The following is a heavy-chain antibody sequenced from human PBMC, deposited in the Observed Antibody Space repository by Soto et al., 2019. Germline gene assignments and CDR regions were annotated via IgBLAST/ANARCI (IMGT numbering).Heavy chain of an antibody. CDR1: GFTFSSYG. CDR3: ARESDCSGGRCYGMDV. CDR2: IRYDGSNK. J-gene: IGHJ6*02. Sequence: QVQLVESGGGVVQPGRSLRLSCAASGFTFSSYGMYWVRQAPGKGLEWVAVIRYDGSNKYYGDSVKGRFSISRDNSKNTLYLHMNRLRAEDTAVYYCARESDCSGGRCYGMDVWGQGATVTVSS. D-gene: IGHD2-15*01. V-gene: IGHV3-33*01.